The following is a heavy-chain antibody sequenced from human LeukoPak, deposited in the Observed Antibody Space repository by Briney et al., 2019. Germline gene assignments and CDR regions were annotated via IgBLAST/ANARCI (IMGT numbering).Heavy chain of an antibody. CDR2: IGGRAGST. CDR1: RFTFSNYG. J-gene: IGHJ4*02. CDR3: AKDLGFGDFLYDY. D-gene: IGHD3-10*01. V-gene: IGHV3-23*01. Sequence: GGSLRLSCAASRFTFSNYGMSWVRQAPGKGLEWVASIGGRAGSTYYADSVGGRFTISRDNSKNILYLQMNSLRAEDTATYYRAKDLGFGDFLYDYWGQGTLVTVSS.